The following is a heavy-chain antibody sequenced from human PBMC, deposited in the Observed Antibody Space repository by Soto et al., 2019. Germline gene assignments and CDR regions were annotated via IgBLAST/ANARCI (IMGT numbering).Heavy chain of an antibody. J-gene: IGHJ5*02. Sequence: PGGSLRLSCEASGFIFSDHAMSWVRQAPGKGLEGVSAISGNGIPTYYADSVKCRFTISRDNSKSTLNLQMNRLRADDTAVYYCARDAISMVRGTNNWFDPWGQGTLGTVAS. D-gene: IGHD3-10*01. V-gene: IGHV3-23*01. CDR3: ARDAISMVRGTNNWFDP. CDR1: GFIFSDHA. CDR2: ISGNGIPT.